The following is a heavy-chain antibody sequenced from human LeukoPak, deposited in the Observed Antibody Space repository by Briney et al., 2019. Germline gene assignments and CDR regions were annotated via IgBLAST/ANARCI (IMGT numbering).Heavy chain of an antibody. CDR2: IYPGDSDT. D-gene: IGHD2-15*01. CDR3: ARSSCSGGSCYSTNWFDP. Sequence: GESLKISCKSSGYSFTSYWIGWVRQMPGKGLEWMGIIYPGDSDTRYSPSFQGQVTISADKSISTAYLQWSSLKASDTAMYYCARSSCSGGSCYSTNWFDPWGQGTLVTVSS. V-gene: IGHV5-51*01. CDR1: GYSFTSYW. J-gene: IGHJ5*02.